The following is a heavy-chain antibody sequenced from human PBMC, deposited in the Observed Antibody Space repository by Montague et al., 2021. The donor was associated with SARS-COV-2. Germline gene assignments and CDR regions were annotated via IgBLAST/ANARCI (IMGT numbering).Heavy chain of an antibody. V-gene: IGHV4-34*01. J-gene: IGHJ4*02. CDR3: VVVPLGPRGRGFDY. Sequence: SETLSLTCAVYGGSFSGYYWNWIRQPPGKGLEWIGEINHSGSTNYNPSLKSRVTISVDTSKNQFSLKLGSVTAADTAVYYCVVVPLGPRGRGFDYWGQGTLVTVSS. CDR2: INHSGST. D-gene: IGHD2-15*01. CDR1: GGSFSGYY.